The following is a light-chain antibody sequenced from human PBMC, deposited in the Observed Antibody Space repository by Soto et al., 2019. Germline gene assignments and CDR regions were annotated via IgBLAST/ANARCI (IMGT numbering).Light chain of an antibody. Sequence: DIVMTQSPGTLSVSPWEIATLSCRASQSVRSSYLAWYQQKLGQAPRLLIYGASSRATGIPDRFSGSGSGTDFTLTVSRLEPEDFAVYYCQQYGNSPRTFGQGTKVDIK. CDR1: QSVRSSY. CDR2: GAS. J-gene: IGKJ1*01. CDR3: QQYGNSPRT. V-gene: IGKV3-20*01.